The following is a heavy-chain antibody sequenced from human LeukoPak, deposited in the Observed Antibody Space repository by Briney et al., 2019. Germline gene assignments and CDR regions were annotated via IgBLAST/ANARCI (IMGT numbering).Heavy chain of an antibody. Sequence: VGSLRLSCAASVVTFSNYGMHWVRETPGQGLERVAVIWSDGSKTDYAHSVEGRFTISRDNSKSTLYLQMNSLRAEDTAVYYRAKDASGPYSSLFDPWGQGTLVTVSS. J-gene: IGHJ5*02. CDR1: VVTFSNYG. CDR2: IWSDGSKT. CDR3: AKDASGPYSSLFDP. D-gene: IGHD6-19*01. V-gene: IGHV3-33*06.